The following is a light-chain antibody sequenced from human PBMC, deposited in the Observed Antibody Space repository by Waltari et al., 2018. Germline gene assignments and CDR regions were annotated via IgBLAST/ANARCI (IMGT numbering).Light chain of an antibody. CDR3: QVSDSTADLVV. CDR1: HIGGYS. V-gene: IGLV3-21*04. CDR2: YDN. Sequence: SYVLTQPPSVSVAPGETSRITCGGDHIGGYSVHLYQQKPGQAPVLVLYYDNNRPSGIPERFSGSNFGNTATLTISRVEAGDEADYYCQVSDSTADLVVFGGGTKLTVL. J-gene: IGLJ2*01.